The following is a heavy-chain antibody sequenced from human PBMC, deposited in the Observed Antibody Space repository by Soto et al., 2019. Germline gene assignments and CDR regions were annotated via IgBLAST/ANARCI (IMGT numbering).Heavy chain of an antibody. CDR2: IDPSDSYT. CDR1: VYSFTSYW. CDR3: ARTSMQSRGYSYGHGGMDV. D-gene: IGHD5-18*01. J-gene: IGHJ6*02. V-gene: IGHV5-10-1*01. Sequence: GESLKISCKGSVYSFTSYWIDWVRQMPGKGLEWMGRIDPSDSYTNYSPSFQGHVTISADKSISTAYLQWSSLKASDTAMYYCARTSMQSRGYSYGHGGMDVWSQGTTVTVSS.